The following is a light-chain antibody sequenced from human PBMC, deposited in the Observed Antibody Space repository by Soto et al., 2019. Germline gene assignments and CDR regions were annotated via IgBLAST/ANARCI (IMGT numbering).Light chain of an antibody. CDR1: SSYIGAYNR. CDR3: SSYTSSNTLI. J-gene: IGLJ2*01. V-gene: IGLV2-18*02. CDR2: GVR. Sequence: QSALTQPPSVSGSPGQSVTISCTGTSSYIGAYNRVSWYQQPPGTAPKLMIYGVRDRTSGVPDRFSGSKSGNTASLTISGLQAEDEADYYCSSYTSSNTLIFGGGT.